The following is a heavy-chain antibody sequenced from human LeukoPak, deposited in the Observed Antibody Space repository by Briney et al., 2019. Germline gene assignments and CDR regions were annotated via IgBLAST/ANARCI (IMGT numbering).Heavy chain of an antibody. V-gene: IGHV3-30*03. CDR3: AREVVVPAAIYSYYYYGMDV. D-gene: IGHD2-2*01. J-gene: IGHJ6*02. Sequence: GGSLRLSCAASGFTFSSYSMNWVRQAPGKGLEWVAVISYDGSNKYYADSVKGRFTISRDNSKNTLYLQMNSLRAEDTAVYYCAREVVVPAAIYSYYYYGMDVWGQGTTVTVSS. CDR1: GFTFSSYS. CDR2: ISYDGSNK.